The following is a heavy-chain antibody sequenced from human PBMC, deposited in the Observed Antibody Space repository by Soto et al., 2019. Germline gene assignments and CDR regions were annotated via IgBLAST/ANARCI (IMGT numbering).Heavy chain of an antibody. V-gene: IGHV4-59*01. D-gene: IGHD3-16*01. CDR2: IYYSGST. Sequence: SETLSLTCTVSGGSISSYYWSWIRQPPGKGLEWIGYIYYSGSTNYNPSLKSRVTISVDTSKNQFSLKLSSVTAADTAVYYCARLGVTSQFDPWGQGTLVTFSS. CDR1: GGSISSYY. CDR3: ARLGVTSQFDP. J-gene: IGHJ5*02.